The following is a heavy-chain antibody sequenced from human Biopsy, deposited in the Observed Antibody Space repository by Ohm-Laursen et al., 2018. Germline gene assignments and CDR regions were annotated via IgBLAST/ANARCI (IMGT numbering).Heavy chain of an antibody. J-gene: IGHJ6*02. CDR3: ARWYGDLFYYYNGMDV. CDR2: ISSRTTSE. D-gene: IGHD3-10*01. V-gene: IGHV3-11*06. Sequence: SLRLSCAASGFTFRDYYMIWIRQPPGKGLEWVSAISSRTTSEYYADSVKGRVTISRDNADNSVSLQMSNLRLDDTAVYYCARWYGDLFYYYNGMDVWGQGTTVTVSS. CDR1: GFTFRDYY.